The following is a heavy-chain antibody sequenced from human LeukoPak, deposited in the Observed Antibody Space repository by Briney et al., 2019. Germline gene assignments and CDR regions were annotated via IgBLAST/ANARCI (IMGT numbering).Heavy chain of an antibody. CDR1: GYIFTSHG. CDR2: IGGYNGNT. V-gene: IGHV1-18*04. CDR3: ARVLVVPSGPAYYYYYGMDV. Sequence: ASVKVSCKASGYIFTSHGISWVRQAPGQGLEWMGWIGGYNGNTNYAQKLQGRVTMTTDTSTSTAYMELRSLRSDDTAVYYCARVLVVPSGPAYYYYYGMDVWGKGTTVTVSS. D-gene: IGHD2-2*01. J-gene: IGHJ6*04.